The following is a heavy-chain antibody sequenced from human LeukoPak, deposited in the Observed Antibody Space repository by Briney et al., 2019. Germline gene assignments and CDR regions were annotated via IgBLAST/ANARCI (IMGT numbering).Heavy chain of an antibody. V-gene: IGHV3-23*01. Sequence: GGSLRLSCAASGFTFSSYAMSWVRQAPGKGLEWVSAISGSGGSTYYADSVKGRFTISRDNSKNTLYLQMNSLRAEDTAVYYCAKIGAPYCGGDCYSLDYWGQGTLVTVSS. CDR1: GFTFSSYA. CDR2: ISGSGGST. J-gene: IGHJ4*02. D-gene: IGHD2-21*02. CDR3: AKIGAPYCGGDCYSLDY.